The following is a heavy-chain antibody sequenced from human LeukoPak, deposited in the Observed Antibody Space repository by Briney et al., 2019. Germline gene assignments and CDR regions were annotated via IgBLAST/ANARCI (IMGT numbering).Heavy chain of an antibody. D-gene: IGHD5-12*01. V-gene: IGHV3-30*02. Sequence: GGSLRLSCAASGFTFSGYGMHWVRQAPGKGLEWVAFVRNDGSNEYYVGSVKGRFTISRDKSKNTLYLQMNNLRVEDTAVYSCAKESYSGYHSEGPRNWGLGTLVTVSS. CDR1: GFTFSGYG. J-gene: IGHJ4*02. CDR2: VRNDGSNE. CDR3: AKESYSGYHSEGPRN.